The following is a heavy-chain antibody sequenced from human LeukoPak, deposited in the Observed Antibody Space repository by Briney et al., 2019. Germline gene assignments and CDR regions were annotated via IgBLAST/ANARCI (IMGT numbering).Heavy chain of an antibody. J-gene: IGHJ4*02. V-gene: IGHV1-2*02. CDR1: GYTFTGYY. D-gene: IGHD4-17*01. Sequence: GASVKVSCKASGYTFTGYYMHWERQAPGQGLEWMGWINPNSGGTNYAQKFQGRVTMTRDTSISTAYMELSRLRSDDTAVYYCARVYDYGDYGLIGRYDYWGQGTLVTVSS. CDR3: ARVYDYGDYGLIGRYDY. CDR2: INPNSGGT.